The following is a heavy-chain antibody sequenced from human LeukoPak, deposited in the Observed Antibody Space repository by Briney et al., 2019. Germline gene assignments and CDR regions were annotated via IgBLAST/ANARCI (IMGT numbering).Heavy chain of an antibody. V-gene: IGHV3-21*01. Sequence: GGSLRLSCAASGFTFSSYSMNWVRQAPGKGLEWVSSISSSSSYIYYADSVKGRFTISRDNAKNSLYLQMNSLRTEDTAVYYCARVEYSGSYYSHWYFDLWGRGTLVTVSS. CDR1: GFTFSSYS. J-gene: IGHJ2*01. CDR2: ISSSSSYI. CDR3: ARVEYSGSYYSHWYFDL. D-gene: IGHD1-26*01.